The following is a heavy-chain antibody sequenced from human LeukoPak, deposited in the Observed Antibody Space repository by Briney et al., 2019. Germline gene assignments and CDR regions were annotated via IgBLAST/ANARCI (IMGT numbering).Heavy chain of an antibody. J-gene: IGHJ6*03. CDR3: ARDSMVRGVYYYMDV. Sequence: SETLSLTCTVSGGSISSSSYYWGWIRQPPGKGLEWIGSIYYSGSTYYNPSLKSRVTISVDTSKNQFSLKLSSVTAADTAVYYCARDSMVRGVYYYMDVWGKGTTVTISS. D-gene: IGHD3-10*01. CDR2: IYYSGST. CDR1: GGSISSSSYY. V-gene: IGHV4-39*07.